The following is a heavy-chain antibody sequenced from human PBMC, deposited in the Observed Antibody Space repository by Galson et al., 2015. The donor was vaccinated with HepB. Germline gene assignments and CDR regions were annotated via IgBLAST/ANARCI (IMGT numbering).Heavy chain of an antibody. J-gene: IGHJ3*02. V-gene: IGHV3-30*03. CDR3: ATSPHYDFCSVSTHRAFES. D-gene: IGHD3-3*01. CDR2: TSCGATNK. CDR1: GFTFNTSD. Sequence: SLRLSCAGSGFTFNTSDIHWVRQAPGKGLEWVAVTSCGATNKQYADSVKGRFTISRDNFKNTLYLQMNSLSADDTAVYYCATSPHYDFCSVSTHRAFESWGQGTMVTVSS.